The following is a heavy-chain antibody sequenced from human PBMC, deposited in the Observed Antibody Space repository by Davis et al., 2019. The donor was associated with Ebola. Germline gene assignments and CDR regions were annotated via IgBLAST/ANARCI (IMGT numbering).Heavy chain of an antibody. V-gene: IGHV3-73*01. D-gene: IGHD5-18*01. CDR3: TRGYSSTVGYYVMDV. CDR2: IRSNANSYAT. CDR1: GFTFRGSA. J-gene: IGHJ6*02. Sequence: PGGSLRLSCAASGFTFRGSAIHWVRQASGKGLEWVGRIRSNANSYATTFAASVKGRFTISRDDSKSTAYLQMDSLKTEDTAVYYCTRGYSSTVGYYVMDVWGQGTTVTVSS.